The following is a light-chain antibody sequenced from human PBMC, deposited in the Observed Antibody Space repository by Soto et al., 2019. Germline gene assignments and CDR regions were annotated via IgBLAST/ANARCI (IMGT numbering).Light chain of an antibody. J-gene: IGLJ2*01. Sequence: QSALTQPASVSGSPGQSITISCTGASSDLGGHNYVSWYQQHPGKAPKLMIFDVSNRPSGVSNRFSASKSGNTASLTISGLQAEDEADYYCSSYTGSSTVFGGGTKVTVL. V-gene: IGLV2-14*03. CDR1: SSDLGGHNY. CDR3: SSYTGSSTV. CDR2: DVS.